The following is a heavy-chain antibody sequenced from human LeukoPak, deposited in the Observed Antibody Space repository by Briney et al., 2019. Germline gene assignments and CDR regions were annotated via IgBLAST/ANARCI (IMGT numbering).Heavy chain of an antibody. Sequence: GGSLRLSCVASGFTFDDYAMYWVRQAPGKGLEWVSGISWNSGSIGYADSVKGRFTISRDNAKNSLYLQMNSLRAEDTAVYYCARDTWKAGYYGMDVWGQGTTVTVSS. J-gene: IGHJ6*02. D-gene: IGHD1-1*01. CDR1: GFTFDDYA. CDR2: ISWNSGSI. CDR3: ARDTWKAGYYGMDV. V-gene: IGHV3-9*01.